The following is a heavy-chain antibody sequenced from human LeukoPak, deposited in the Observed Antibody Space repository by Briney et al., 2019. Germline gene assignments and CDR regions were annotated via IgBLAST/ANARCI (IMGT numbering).Heavy chain of an antibody. Sequence: ASVKVSCKASGYTFTSYDINWVRQATGQGLEWMGWMNPISGNTGYAQKFQGRVTMTEDTSTDTAYMELSSLRSEDTAVYYCATVNYSGEWLDAFDIWGQGTMVTVSS. CDR1: GYTFTSYD. D-gene: IGHD3-3*01. J-gene: IGHJ3*02. CDR3: ATVNYSGEWLDAFDI. CDR2: MNPISGNT. V-gene: IGHV1-8*02.